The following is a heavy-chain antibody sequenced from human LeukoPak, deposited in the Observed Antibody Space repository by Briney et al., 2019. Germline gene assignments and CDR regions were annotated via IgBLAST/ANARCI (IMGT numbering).Heavy chain of an antibody. D-gene: IGHD2-15*01. CDR2: ISYDGSNK. Sequence: PGGSLRLSCAASGFTFSSYGMHWVRQAPGKGLEWVAFISYDGSNKYYPDSVKGQFTISRDNSKNTLYLQMNSLRAEDTAVYYCAKESLLSYDFDNWGQGTLVTVSS. CDR3: AKESLLSYDFDN. J-gene: IGHJ4*02. V-gene: IGHV3-30*18. CDR1: GFTFSSYG.